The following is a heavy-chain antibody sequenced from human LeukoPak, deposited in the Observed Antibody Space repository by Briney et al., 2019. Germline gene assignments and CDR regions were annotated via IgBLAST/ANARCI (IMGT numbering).Heavy chain of an antibody. CDR3: ARLVDSSSLYALDY. CDR1: GYSFTSYW. V-gene: IGHV5-51*01. D-gene: IGHD6-6*01. CDR2: IYPGDSDT. J-gene: IGHJ4*02. Sequence: GESLQISCKGSGYSFTSYWIGWVRHIPGKGLEWMRIIYPGDSDTRYSPSFQGQVTISADKSISTAYLQWSSLKASDTAMYYCARLVDSSSLYALDYWGQGTLVTVSS.